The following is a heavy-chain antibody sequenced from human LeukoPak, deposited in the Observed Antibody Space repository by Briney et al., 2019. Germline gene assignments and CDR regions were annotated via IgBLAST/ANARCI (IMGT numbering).Heavy chain of an antibody. J-gene: IGHJ5*02. V-gene: IGHV1-2*02. CDR2: INPNSGGT. D-gene: IGHD3-10*01. CDR3: ARGIPRAATMVRGGWFDP. Sequence: ASVKVSCKASGYTFTSYAMHWVRQAPGQGLEWMGWINPNSGGTNYAQKFQGRVTMTRDTSISTAYMELSRLRSDDTAVYYCARGIPRAATMVRGGWFDPWGQGTLVTVSS. CDR1: GYTFTSYA.